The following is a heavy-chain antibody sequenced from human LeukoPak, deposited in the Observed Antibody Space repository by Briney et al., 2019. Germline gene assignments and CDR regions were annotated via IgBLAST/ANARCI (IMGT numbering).Heavy chain of an antibody. CDR3: ARDLSGGSRDYYFDY. Sequence: GGSLRLSCAASGFTFSSYEMNWVRQAPGKGLEWVPYISSSGSTIYYADSVKGRFTISRDNAKNSLYLQMNSLRAEDTAVYYCARDLSGGSRDYYFDYWGQGTLVTVSS. CDR2: ISSSGSTI. CDR1: GFTFSSYE. D-gene: IGHD3-16*01. V-gene: IGHV3-48*03. J-gene: IGHJ4*02.